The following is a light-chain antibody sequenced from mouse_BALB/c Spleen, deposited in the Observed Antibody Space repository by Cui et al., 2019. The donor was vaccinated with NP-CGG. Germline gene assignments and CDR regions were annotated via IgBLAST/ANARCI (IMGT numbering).Light chain of an antibody. CDR1: SSVSY. J-gene: IGKJ4*01. CDR3: QQRSNYPFT. CDR2: STS. Sequence: QIVLTQSPAIMSASPGEKVTIACSATSSVSYMHWFQQKPGTSPKLWIYSTSNLASGVSGSGSGTSCSLRISRMEDEDAATYYCQQRSNYPFTFGSGTKLEIK. V-gene: IGKV4-57*01.